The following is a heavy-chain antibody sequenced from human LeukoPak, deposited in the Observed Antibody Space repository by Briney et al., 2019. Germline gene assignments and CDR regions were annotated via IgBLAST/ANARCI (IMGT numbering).Heavy chain of an antibody. CDR2: ISSSGSTI. V-gene: IGHV3-48*03. CDR3: AKALSYSITAATDY. CDR1: GFTFSSYE. D-gene: IGHD6-25*01. Sequence: PGGSLRLSCAASGFTFSSYEMNWVRQAPGKGLEWVSYISSSGSTIYYADSVKGRFTISRDNAKNSLYLQMNSLRAEDTALYYCAKALSYSITAATDYWGQGTLVTVSS. J-gene: IGHJ4*02.